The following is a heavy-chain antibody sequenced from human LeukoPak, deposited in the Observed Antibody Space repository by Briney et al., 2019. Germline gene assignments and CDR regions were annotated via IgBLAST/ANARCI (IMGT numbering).Heavy chain of an antibody. CDR2: INPNSGGT. J-gene: IGHJ4*02. Sequence: ASVKLSCKASGYTFTGYYMHWVRQAPGQGLEWMAWINPNSGGTNYAQKFQGRVTMTRDTSISTAYMELSRLRSDDTAVYYCARARYDSSGYYGYWGQGTLVTVSS. CDR1: GYTFTGYY. V-gene: IGHV1-2*02. D-gene: IGHD3-22*01. CDR3: ARARYDSSGYYGY.